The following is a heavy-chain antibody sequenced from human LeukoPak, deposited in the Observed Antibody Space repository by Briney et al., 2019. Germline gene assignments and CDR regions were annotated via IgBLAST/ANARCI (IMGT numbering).Heavy chain of an antibody. D-gene: IGHD2/OR15-2a*01. CDR1: GFTFSSYA. J-gene: IGHJ5*02. CDR3: ETLLNSLYSTSSLNRIDP. Sequence: GGSLRLSCAASGFTFSSYAMHWVRQAPGKGLEYVSGISSNGGSTNYANSVKGRFTISRDNSRNTLYLQMSSLRAEDTAVYYCETLLNSLYSTSSLNRIDPWGQGTLVTVSS. V-gene: IGHV3-64*01. CDR2: ISSNGGST.